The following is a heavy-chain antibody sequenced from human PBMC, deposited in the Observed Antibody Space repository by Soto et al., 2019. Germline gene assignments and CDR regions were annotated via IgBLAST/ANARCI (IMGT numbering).Heavy chain of an antibody. CDR1: GGSFSGYY. CDR3: ARGHDGSGYYYGMDV. V-gene: IGHV4-34*01. J-gene: IGHJ6*02. CDR2: INHSGST. D-gene: IGHD3-22*01. Sequence: PSETLSLTCAVYGGSFSGYYWSWIRQPPGKGLEWIGEINHSGSTNYNPSLKSRVTISVDTSKNQFSLKLSSVTAADTAVYYCARGHDGSGYYYGMDVWGQGTTVTVS.